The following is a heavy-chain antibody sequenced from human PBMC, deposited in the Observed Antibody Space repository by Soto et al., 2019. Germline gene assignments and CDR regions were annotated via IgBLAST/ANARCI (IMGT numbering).Heavy chain of an antibody. V-gene: IGHV3-30*03. D-gene: IGHD1-26*01. CDR1: GFSFTTYV. J-gene: IGHJ3*02. Sequence: QVQLVESGGGVVQPGRSLRLSCEASGFSFTTYVMHWVRQAPGKGLEWVAVISHDGSYKYYGDAVKGRFTISRDTSKNAVYLEMTGLRPEDTAVYYCARGHWAIGAATLPRDAFNSWGQGTMVTVSS. CDR2: ISHDGSYK. CDR3: ARGHWAIGAATLPRDAFNS.